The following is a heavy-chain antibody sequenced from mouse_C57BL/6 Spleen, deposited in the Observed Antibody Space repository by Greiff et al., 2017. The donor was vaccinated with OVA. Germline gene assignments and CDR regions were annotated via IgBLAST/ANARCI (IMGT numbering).Heavy chain of an antibody. D-gene: IGHD1-1*01. Sequence: QVQLQQPGAELVMPGASVKLSCKASGYTFTSYWMHWVKQRPGQGLEWIGEIDPSDSYTNYNQKFKGKSTLTVDKSSSTAYMQLSSLTSEDSAVYYGARGEELRSYFYVWGTGTTVTVSS. CDR2: IDPSDSYT. V-gene: IGHV1-69*01. J-gene: IGHJ1*03. CDR3: ARGEELRSYFYV. CDR1: GYTFTSYW.